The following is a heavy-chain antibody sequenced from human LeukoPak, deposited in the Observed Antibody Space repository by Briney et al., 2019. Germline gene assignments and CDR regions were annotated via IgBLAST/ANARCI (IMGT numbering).Heavy chain of an antibody. CDR2: FDPEDGET. D-gene: IGHD1-26*01. Sequence: ASVKVSCKVSGYTLTELSMHWVRQAPGKGLEWMGGFDPEDGETIYAQKFQGRVTMTEDTSTDTAYMELSSLRSEDTAVCYCATFIGGRKFTVGATTINRPLDYWGQGTLVTVSS. J-gene: IGHJ4*02. CDR1: GYTLTELS. V-gene: IGHV1-24*01. CDR3: ATFIGGRKFTVGATTINRPLDY.